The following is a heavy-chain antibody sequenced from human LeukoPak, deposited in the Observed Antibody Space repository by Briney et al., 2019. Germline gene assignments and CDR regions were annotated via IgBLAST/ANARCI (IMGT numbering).Heavy chain of an antibody. Sequence: SSETLSLTCSVSGPSVSTLHWNWIRQPPGKGLEWLGNIYYPGTTKYNPSLKSRVTLSMDTSKNQFSLKLTSVTAADTAVYSCTKGYYEPFDSWGQGILVTVSS. V-gene: IGHV4-59*02. CDR2: IYYPGTT. CDR3: TKGYYEPFDS. D-gene: IGHD3-16*01. J-gene: IGHJ4*02. CDR1: GPSVSTLH.